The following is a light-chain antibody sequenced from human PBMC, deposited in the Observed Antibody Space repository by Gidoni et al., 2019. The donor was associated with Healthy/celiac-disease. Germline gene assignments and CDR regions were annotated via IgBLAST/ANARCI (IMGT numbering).Light chain of an antibody. J-gene: IGKJ4*01. V-gene: IGKV3-20*01. Sequence: EIALTQSPGTLSLSTGERATLSCRASQSVSSSYLAWYQQNPGQAPRLLIYGASSRATGIPDRFSGSGSGTDFTLTISRLEPEGFAVYYCQQYGSSLLTFGGGTKVEIK. CDR1: QSVSSSY. CDR2: GAS. CDR3: QQYGSSLLT.